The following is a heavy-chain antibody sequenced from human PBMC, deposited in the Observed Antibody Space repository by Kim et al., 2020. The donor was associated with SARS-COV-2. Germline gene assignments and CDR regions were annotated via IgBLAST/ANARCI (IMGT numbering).Heavy chain of an antibody. CDR3: ASSGYSPRRLGLISFDY. CDR1: GGSISSSSYY. D-gene: IGHD3-22*01. Sequence: SETLSLTCTVSGGSISSSSYYWGWIRQPPGKGLEWIGSIYYSGSTYYNPSLKSRVTISVDTSKNQFSLKLSSVTAADTAVYYCASSGYSPRRLGLISFDYWGQGTLVTVSS. J-gene: IGHJ4*02. CDR2: IYYSGST. V-gene: IGHV4-39*07.